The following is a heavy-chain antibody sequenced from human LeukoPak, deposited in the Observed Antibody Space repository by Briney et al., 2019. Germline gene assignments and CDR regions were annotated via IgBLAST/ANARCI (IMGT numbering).Heavy chain of an antibody. CDR3: AKGRYSYVLGSDY. V-gene: IGHV3-23*01. CDR2: ISGSGGST. J-gene: IGHJ4*02. D-gene: IGHD5-18*01. Sequence: GGSPRLSCAASGFTFSSYAMSWVRQAPGKGLEWVSAISGSGGSTYYADSVKGRFTISRDNSKNTLYLQMNSLRAEDTAVYYCAKGRYSYVLGSDYWGQGTLVTVSS. CDR1: GFTFSSYA.